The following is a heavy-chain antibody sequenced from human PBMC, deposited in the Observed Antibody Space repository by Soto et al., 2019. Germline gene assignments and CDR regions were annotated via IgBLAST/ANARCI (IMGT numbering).Heavy chain of an antibody. J-gene: IGHJ6*02. V-gene: IGHV1-69*01. Sequence: QVQLVQSGAEVKKPGSSVKVSCKASGGTFSSYAISWVRQAPGQGLEWMGGIIPIFGTANYAQKFQGRVTITADESTSTAYMELSSLRSEDTAVYYCAKDRGPYYDFWSGYYFRASDIYYYYGMDVWGQGTTVTVSS. CDR3: AKDRGPYYDFWSGYYFRASDIYYYYGMDV. CDR2: IIPIFGTA. D-gene: IGHD3-3*01. CDR1: GGTFSSYA.